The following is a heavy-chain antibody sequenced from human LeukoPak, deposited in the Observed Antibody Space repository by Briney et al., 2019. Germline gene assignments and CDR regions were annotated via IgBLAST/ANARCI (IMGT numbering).Heavy chain of an antibody. CDR3: ARDSRDSTYYMDV. Sequence: ASVKVSCKASGYTFTSYGVSWVRRAPGQGREGMGWISAYNTKRNYAQKFQERVTMTTDTSTSTAYMELRSLRSDDTAVYYCARDSRDSTYYMDVWGKGTTVTVSS. V-gene: IGHV1-18*01. J-gene: IGHJ6*03. D-gene: IGHD2-21*01. CDR1: GYTFTSYG. CDR2: ISAYNTKR.